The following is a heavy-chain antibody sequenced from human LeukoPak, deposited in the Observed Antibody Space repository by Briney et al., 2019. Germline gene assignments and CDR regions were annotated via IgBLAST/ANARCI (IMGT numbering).Heavy chain of an antibody. CDR2: IYYSGGT. V-gene: IGHV4-39*02. CDR3: ARPGSGSGWFYFDS. J-gene: IGHJ4*02. D-gene: IGHD6-19*01. Sequence: KPSETLSLTCTVSGGSISSSSYYWGWIRQPPGKGLEWIASIYYSGGTYYNPSLKSRVTISVDTSENHFSLKVTSVTAADTAVYYCARPGSGSGWFYFDSWGQGILVTVSS. CDR1: GGSISSSSYY.